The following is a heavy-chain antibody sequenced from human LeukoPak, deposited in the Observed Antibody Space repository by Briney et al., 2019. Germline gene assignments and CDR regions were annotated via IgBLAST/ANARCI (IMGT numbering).Heavy chain of an antibody. CDR2: INHNGNVN. CDR1: GFTFSSYW. J-gene: IGHJ4*02. V-gene: IGHV3-7*03. CDR3: AKDNRRHYTSGPNPDSLH. Sequence: HPGGSLRLSCAASGFTFSSYWMNWDRQAPGKGLEWVASINHNGNVNYYVDSVKGRFTIPRDNAKNSLYLQMNSLRVEDTAFYYCAKDNRRHYTSGPNPDSLHWGQGALVTVSS. D-gene: IGHD6-19*01.